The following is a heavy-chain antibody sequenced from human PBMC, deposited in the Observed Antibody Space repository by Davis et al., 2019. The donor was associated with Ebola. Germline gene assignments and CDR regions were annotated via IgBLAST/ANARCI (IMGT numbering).Heavy chain of an antibody. V-gene: IGHV4-34*01. D-gene: IGHD2/OR15-2a*01. CDR2: INHSGST. Sequence: SETLSLTCAVYGGSFSGYYWSWIRQPPGKGLEWIGEINHSGSTNYNPSLKSRVTISVDTSKNQFSLKLSSVTAADTAVYYCTRAVIGFPPDYWGQGTLVTVSS. CDR3: TRAVIGFPPDY. J-gene: IGHJ4*02. CDR1: GGSFSGYY.